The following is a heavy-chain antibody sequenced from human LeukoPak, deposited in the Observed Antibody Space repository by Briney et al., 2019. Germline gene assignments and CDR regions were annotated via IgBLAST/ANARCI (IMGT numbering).Heavy chain of an antibody. CDR3: AREVRGLYYDFWSGSDHFDY. Sequence: SGGSLRLSCAASGFTFSSYWMHWVRHAPGKGLVWVSRINSDGSSTSYEDSVKGRFTISRDNAKNTLYLQMNSLRAEDTAVYYCAREVRGLYYDFWSGSDHFDYWGQGTLVTVSS. CDR2: INSDGSST. V-gene: IGHV3-74*01. J-gene: IGHJ4*02. D-gene: IGHD3-3*01. CDR1: GFTFSSYW.